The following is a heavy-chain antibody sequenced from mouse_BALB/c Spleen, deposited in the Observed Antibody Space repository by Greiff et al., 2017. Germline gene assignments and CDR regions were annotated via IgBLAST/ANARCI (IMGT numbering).Heavy chain of an antibody. CDR3: ARDREKGYAMDC. CDR1: GFTFSSYA. Sequence: EVKLVESGGGLVKPGGSLKLSCAASGFTFSSYAMSWVRQSPEKRLEWVAEISSGGSYTYYPDTVTGRFTISRDNAKNTLYLEMSSLRSEDTAMYYCARDREKGYAMDCWGQGTSVTVSS. V-gene: IGHV5-9-4*01. J-gene: IGHJ4*01. D-gene: IGHD3-3*01. CDR2: ISSGGSYT.